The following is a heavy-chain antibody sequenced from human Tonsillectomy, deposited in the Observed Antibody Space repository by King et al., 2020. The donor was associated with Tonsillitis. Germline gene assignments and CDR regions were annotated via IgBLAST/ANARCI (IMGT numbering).Heavy chain of an antibody. Sequence: VQLVESGGGLVKPGGSLRLSCAASGFTFSSYSMNWVRQAPGKGLEWVSSISSSSSYIYYADSVKGRFTISRDNAKNSLYLQMNSLRAEDTAVYYCAMNYYDSSVYHSFDYWGQGTLVTVSS. V-gene: IGHV3-21*01. D-gene: IGHD3-22*01. CDR2: ISSSSSYI. CDR1: GFTFSSYS. J-gene: IGHJ4*02. CDR3: AMNYYDSSVYHSFDY.